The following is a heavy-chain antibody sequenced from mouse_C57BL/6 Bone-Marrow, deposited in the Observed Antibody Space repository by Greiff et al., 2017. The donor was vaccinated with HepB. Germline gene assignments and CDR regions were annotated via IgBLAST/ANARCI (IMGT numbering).Heavy chain of an antibody. V-gene: IGHV1-50*01. J-gene: IGHJ4*01. CDR3: ENYDYDGYAMDY. Sequence: QVQLQQPGAELVKPGASVKLSCKASGYTFTSYWMQWVKQRPGQGLEWIGEIDPSDSYTNYNQKFKGKATLTVDTSSSTAYMQLSSLTSEDAAVYYCENYDYDGYAMDYWGQGTSVTVSS. CDR1: GYTFTSYW. D-gene: IGHD2-4*01. CDR2: IDPSDSYT.